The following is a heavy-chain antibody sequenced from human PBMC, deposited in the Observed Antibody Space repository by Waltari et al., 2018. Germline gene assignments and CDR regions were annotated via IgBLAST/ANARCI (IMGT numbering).Heavy chain of an antibody. D-gene: IGHD1-26*01. CDR1: GFTFSSYA. V-gene: IGHV3-64*01. J-gene: IGHJ3*02. CDR2: ISSNGGST. CDR3: ARDRSWSGSYGQAFDI. Sequence: EVQLVESGGGLVQPGGSLRLSCAASGFTFSSYAMHWVRQAPGKGLEYVSAISSNGGSTYYANSVKGRFTISRDNSKNTLYLQMGSLRAEDMAVYYCARDRSWSGSYGQAFDIWGQGTMVTVSS.